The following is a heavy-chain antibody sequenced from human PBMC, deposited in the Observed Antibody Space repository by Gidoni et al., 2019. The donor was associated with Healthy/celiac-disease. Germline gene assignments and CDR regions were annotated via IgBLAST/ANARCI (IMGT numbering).Heavy chain of an antibody. CDR2: INPSGGST. CDR3: ARGKGVTVTTIYYYYGMDV. D-gene: IGHD4-17*01. V-gene: IGHV1-46*03. CDR1: GYTFTSYY. Sequence: QVQLVQSGAEVKKPGASVKVSCKASGYTFTSYYMHWVRQAPGKGLEWMGIINPSGGSTSYAQKFQGRVTMTRDTSTSTVYMELSSLRSEDTAVYYCARGKGVTVTTIYYYYGMDVWGQGTTVTVSS. J-gene: IGHJ6*02.